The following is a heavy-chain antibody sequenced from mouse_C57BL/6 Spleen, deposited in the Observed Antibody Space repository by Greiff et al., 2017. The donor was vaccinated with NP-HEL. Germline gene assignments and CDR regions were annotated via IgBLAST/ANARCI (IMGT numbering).Heavy chain of an antibody. Sequence: QVQLQQPGAELVRPGSSVKLSCKASGYTFTSYWMDWVKQRPGQGLEWIGNIYPSDSETHYNQKFKDKATLTVDKSSSTAYMQLSSLTSEDSAVYYCARTYGSSYPYFDYWGQGTTLTVSS. D-gene: IGHD1-1*01. CDR2: IYPSDSET. V-gene: IGHV1-61*01. CDR1: GYTFTSYW. CDR3: ARTYGSSYPYFDY. J-gene: IGHJ2*01.